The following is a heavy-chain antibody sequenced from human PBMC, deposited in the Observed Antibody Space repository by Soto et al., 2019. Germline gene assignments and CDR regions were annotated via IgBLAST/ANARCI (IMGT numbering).Heavy chain of an antibody. CDR1: GFTFSSYG. D-gene: IGHD6-13*01. V-gene: IGHV3-30*18. CDR3: AKTHSRSYYYYMDV. CDR2: ISYDGNNK. Sequence: QVQLVESGGGVVQPGRSLRLSCAASGFTFSSYGMHWVRQAPGKGLEWVALISYDGNNKYYRDSMKGRFTVSRDNSKNTLFLQMNSLRPEDTAVYYCAKTHSRSYYYYMDVWGKGTRVTVSS. J-gene: IGHJ6*03.